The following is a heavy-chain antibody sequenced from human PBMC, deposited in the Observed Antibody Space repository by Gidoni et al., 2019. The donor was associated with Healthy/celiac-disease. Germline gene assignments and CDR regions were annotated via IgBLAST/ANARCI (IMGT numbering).Heavy chain of an antibody. CDR1: ISSGGYY. J-gene: IGHJ4*02. D-gene: IGHD5-18*01. CDR3: ARGFRRHTAMDKDFDY. CDR2: IYYSGST. V-gene: IGHV4-31*02. Sequence: ISSGGYYWSWIRQHPGKGLEWIGYIYYSGSTYYNPSLKSRVTISVDTSKNQFSLKLSSVTAADTAVYYCARGFRRHTAMDKDFDYWGQGTLVTVSS.